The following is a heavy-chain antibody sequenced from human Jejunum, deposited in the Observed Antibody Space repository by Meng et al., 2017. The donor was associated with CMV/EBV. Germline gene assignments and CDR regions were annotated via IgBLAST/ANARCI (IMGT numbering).Heavy chain of an antibody. CDR1: NYW. CDR2: RKEDGSKI. V-gene: IGHV3-7*01. D-gene: IGHD3-22*01. J-gene: IGHJ5*02. Sequence: NYWRRWVRKDTGKGLEWVANRKEDGSKIYLVESLKGRYTISRDNEKNSLYLKMNSLGAEDTAVYYCARSRNALVRYYDSSGYYGSWGQGTLVTVSS. CDR3: ARSRNALVRYYDSSGYYGS.